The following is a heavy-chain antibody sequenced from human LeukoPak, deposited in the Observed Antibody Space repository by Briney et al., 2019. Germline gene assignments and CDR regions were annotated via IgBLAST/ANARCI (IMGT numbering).Heavy chain of an antibody. V-gene: IGHV1-8*01. CDR3: ARDLVAVAGDFDY. CDR1: GYTFTSYD. CDR2: MNPNSGNT. Sequence: ASVKVSCKASGYTFTSYDINWVRQATGQGLEWMGWMNPNSGNTGYAQKFQGRVTMTRNTSISTAYMELSSLRSDDTAVYYCARDLVAVAGDFDYWGQGTLVTVSS. J-gene: IGHJ4*02. D-gene: IGHD6-19*01.